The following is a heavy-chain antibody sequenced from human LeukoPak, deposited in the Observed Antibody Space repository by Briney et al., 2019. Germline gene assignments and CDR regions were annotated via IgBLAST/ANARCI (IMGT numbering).Heavy chain of an antibody. D-gene: IGHD3-22*01. CDR1: GYTFTDYT. CDR2: INGGSGNT. V-gene: IGHV1-3*01. J-gene: IGHJ4*02. CDR3: ANPRYDSSGYYYVD. Sequence: ASVRVSCKASGYTFTDYTMHWLRQAPGQRLDWMGWINGGSGNTKYSPEFQGRVTITRDTSASTAYMELSSLRSEDTAVYYCANPRYDSSGYYYVDWGQGTLVTVSS.